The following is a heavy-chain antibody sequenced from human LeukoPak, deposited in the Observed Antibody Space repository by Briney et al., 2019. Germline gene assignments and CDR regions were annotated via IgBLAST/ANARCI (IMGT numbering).Heavy chain of an antibody. D-gene: IGHD3-22*01. CDR1: GYTFTDYT. CDR2: INGGSGNT. V-gene: IGHV1-3*01. J-gene: IGHJ4*02. CDR3: ANPRYDSSGYYYVD. Sequence: ASVRVSCKASGYTFTDYTMHWLRQAPGQRLDWMGWINGGSGNTKYSPEFQGRVTITRDTSASTAYMELSSLRSEDTAVYYCANPRYDSSGYYYVDWGQGTLVTVSS.